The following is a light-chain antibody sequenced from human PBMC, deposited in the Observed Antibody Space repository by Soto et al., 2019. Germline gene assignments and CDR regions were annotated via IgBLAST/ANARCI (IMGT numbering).Light chain of an antibody. Sequence: DIQMTQSPSSLSASVGDRVTITCRASQSITSYLNWYQQRPGEAPKLLIYAAFNLQVGVPSRFIASESETNFTLTISSLQPEDFATYFCQQSYSIPPTFGQGTRLEIK. CDR2: AAF. J-gene: IGKJ5*01. CDR1: QSITSY. CDR3: QQSYSIPPT. V-gene: IGKV1-39*01.